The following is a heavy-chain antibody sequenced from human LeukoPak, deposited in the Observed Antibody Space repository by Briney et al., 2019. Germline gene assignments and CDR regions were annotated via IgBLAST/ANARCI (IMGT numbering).Heavy chain of an antibody. Sequence: GGSLRLPCAASGFTFSDYWMTWVRQAQGKGLEWVAHIERDGTEKYYVDSVKGRFTISRDNAKNSLYLQMNSLRAEDTAVYYCARWNSGWEFDYWGQGTLVSVSS. CDR1: GFTFSDYW. J-gene: IGHJ4*02. CDR3: ARWNSGWEFDY. V-gene: IGHV3-7*05. D-gene: IGHD6-19*01. CDR2: IERDGTEK.